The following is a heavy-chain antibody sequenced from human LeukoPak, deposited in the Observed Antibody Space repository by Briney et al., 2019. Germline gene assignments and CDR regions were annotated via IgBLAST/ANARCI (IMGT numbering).Heavy chain of an antibody. CDR2: INPSGGST. Sequence: ASVKVYCNAPGYTFTSYYMHLLLPAPGQVLKFMQIINPSGGSTSYAQKFQGRVTMTRDTSTSTVYMELSSLRSEDTAVYYCARDLSRFLEWLSGWFDPWGQGTLVTVSS. J-gene: IGHJ5*02. D-gene: IGHD3-3*01. CDR3: ARDLSRFLEWLSGWFDP. V-gene: IGHV1-46*03. CDR1: GYTFTSYY.